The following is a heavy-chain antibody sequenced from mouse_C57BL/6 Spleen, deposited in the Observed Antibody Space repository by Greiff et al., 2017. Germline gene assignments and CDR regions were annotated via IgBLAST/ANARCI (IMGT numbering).Heavy chain of an antibody. Sequence: VQVVESGAELAKPGASVKLSCKASGYTFTSYWMHWVKQRPGQGLEWIGYINPSSGYTKYNQKFKDKATLTADKSSSTAYMQLSSLTYEDSAVYYCARGDSNFPFAYWGQGTLVTVSA. CDR2: INPSSGYT. J-gene: IGHJ3*01. CDR1: GYTFTSYW. V-gene: IGHV1-7*01. D-gene: IGHD2-5*01. CDR3: ARGDSNFPFAY.